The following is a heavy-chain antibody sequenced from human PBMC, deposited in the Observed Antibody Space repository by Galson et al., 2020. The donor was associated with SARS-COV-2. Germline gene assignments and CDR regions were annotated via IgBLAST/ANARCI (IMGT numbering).Heavy chain of an antibody. CDR1: SLSFSGYGNW. V-gene: IGHV5-10-1*01. CDR3: ARLRVSAFVSSWLDP. Sequence: GQSLKISCQGSSLSFSGYGNWISWVRQMPGKGLEWLGRIDPGDSYTTYIPSFHGHVTISVDKSTSTAYLQWSSLKASDTAIYYCARLRVSAFVSSWLDPWGQGTLVTVSS. J-gene: IGHJ5*02. D-gene: IGHD2-8*01. CDR2: IDPGDSYT.